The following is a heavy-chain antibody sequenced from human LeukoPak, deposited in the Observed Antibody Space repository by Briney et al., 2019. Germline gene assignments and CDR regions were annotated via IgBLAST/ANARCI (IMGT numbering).Heavy chain of an antibody. Sequence: ASVKVSCKGSGYTFTAHYIHWVRQAPGQGLEWMGQIHSNSGGEKYAQKFQGRVTVLRDTSINTIYMELTSLTSDDTAVYYCAREPYSSSSDRHGRTFDYWGQGTLVTVSS. V-gene: IGHV1-2*06. J-gene: IGHJ4*02. CDR3: AREPYSSSSDRHGRTFDY. CDR2: IHSNSGGE. D-gene: IGHD6-6*01. CDR1: GYTFTAHY.